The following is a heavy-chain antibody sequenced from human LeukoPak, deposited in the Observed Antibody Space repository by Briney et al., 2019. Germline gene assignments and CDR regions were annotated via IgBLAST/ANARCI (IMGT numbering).Heavy chain of an antibody. CDR2: ISYDGSNK. Sequence: PGGALRLSCAASGFTFSSYAMHWGRQAPGKGLEWVAVISYDGSNKYYADSVKGRFTISRDNSKNTLYLQMNSLRAEDTAVYYCAGRSYFDYWGQGTLVTVSS. V-gene: IGHV3-30-3*01. CDR3: AGRSYFDY. J-gene: IGHJ4*02. CDR1: GFTFSSYA.